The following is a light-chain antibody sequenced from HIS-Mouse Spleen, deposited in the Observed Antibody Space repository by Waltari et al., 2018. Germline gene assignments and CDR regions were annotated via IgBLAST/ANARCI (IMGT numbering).Light chain of an antibody. CDR3: AAWDDSLSARV. CDR1: SSNIGSNY. J-gene: IGLJ3*02. V-gene: IGLV1-47*01. CDR2: RNN. Sequence: QSVLTQPPSASGTPGQRVTISCSGSSSNIGSNYVYWYQQLPGTAPKLLIYRNNQRPSGVPDRFSGSKSGTSASLAISGRRSEDEADYYCAAWDDSLSARVFGGGTKLTVL.